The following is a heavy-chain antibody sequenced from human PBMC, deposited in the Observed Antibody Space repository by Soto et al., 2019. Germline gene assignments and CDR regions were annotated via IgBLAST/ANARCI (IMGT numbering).Heavy chain of an antibody. CDR1: GYTFTSYG. J-gene: IGHJ5*02. V-gene: IGHV1-18*01. CDR2: ISAYNGNT. Sequence: ASVKVSCKASGYTFTSYGISWVRQAPGQGLEWMGWISAYNGNTNYAQKLQGRVTMTTDTSTSTAYMELRSLRSDDTAVYYCARGAYCGGDCYRGNWFDPWVQGTLVTVSS. CDR3: ARGAYCGGDCYRGNWFDP. D-gene: IGHD2-21*02.